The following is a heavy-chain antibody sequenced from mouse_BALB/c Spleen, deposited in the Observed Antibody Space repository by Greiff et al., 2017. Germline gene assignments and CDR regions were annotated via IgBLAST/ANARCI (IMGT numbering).Heavy chain of an antibody. D-gene: IGHD1-1*01. CDR2: IDPSDSYT. Sequence: VQLQQPGAELVKPGASVKMSCKASGYTFTSYWMHWVKQRPGQGLEWIGVIDPSDSYTSYNQKFKGKATLTVDTSSSTAYMQLSSLTSEDSAVYYCTREITTVVGDFDYWGQGTTLTVSS. V-gene: IGHV1S127*01. J-gene: IGHJ2*01. CDR3: TREITTVVGDFDY. CDR1: GYTFTSYW.